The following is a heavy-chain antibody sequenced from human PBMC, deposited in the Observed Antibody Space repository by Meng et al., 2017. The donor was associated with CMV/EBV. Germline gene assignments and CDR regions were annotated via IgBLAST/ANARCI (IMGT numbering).Heavy chain of an antibody. Sequence: VSVKVSCKASGYTFTSYGISWVRQAPGQGLEWMGWISAYNGNTNYAQKLQGRVTMTTDTSTSTAYMELRSLRSDDTAVYYCARDYGERASSSSSKCYYGMDVWGQGTTVTVSS. CDR1: GYTFTSYG. CDR3: ARDYGERASSSSSKCYYGMDV. V-gene: IGHV1-18*01. CDR2: ISAYNGNT. D-gene: IGHD6-6*01. J-gene: IGHJ6*02.